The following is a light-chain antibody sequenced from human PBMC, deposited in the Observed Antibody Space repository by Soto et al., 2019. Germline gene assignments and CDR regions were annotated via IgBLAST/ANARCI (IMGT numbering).Light chain of an antibody. CDR3: QQADSFPIT. V-gene: IGKV1-12*01. CDR2: AAS. Sequence: DIQMTQSPSSVSASVGGRVTITCRASQGINSWLVWYQQKPGRAPKVLIFAASSLQSGVPSRFSGSGSGTDFTLTISSLQPEDFATYYCQQADSFPITFGQGTRLEMK. J-gene: IGKJ5*01. CDR1: QGINSW.